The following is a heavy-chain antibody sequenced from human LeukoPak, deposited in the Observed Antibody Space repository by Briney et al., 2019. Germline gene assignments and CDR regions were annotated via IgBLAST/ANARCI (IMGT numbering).Heavy chain of an antibody. J-gene: IGHJ4*02. V-gene: IGHV3-21*01. CDR1: GFAFRSYV. CDR2: ISASGSDV. Sequence: LGGSLRLSCAASGFAFRSYVVNWVRQAPGKGLEWVSSISASGSDVNYADSVTGRFTVSRDNAKSSLYLEMNSLRAEDTAVYYCARRTAAGPFDYWGQGTLVTVSS. CDR3: ARRTAAGPFDY. D-gene: IGHD6-13*01.